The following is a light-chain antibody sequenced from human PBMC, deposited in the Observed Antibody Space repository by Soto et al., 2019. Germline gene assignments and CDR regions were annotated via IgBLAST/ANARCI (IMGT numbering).Light chain of an antibody. J-gene: IGLJ1*01. Sequence: QSVLTQPASVSGSPGQSITISCTGTSSDVGGYNYVSWYQHHPGKAPKLMIYDVSNRPSGVSNRFSGSKSGNTASLTISGLQAEDEAEYYCSSYTSSSTLVFGTGTKLTVL. V-gene: IGLV2-14*03. CDR2: DVS. CDR3: SSYTSSSTLV. CDR1: SSDVGGYNY.